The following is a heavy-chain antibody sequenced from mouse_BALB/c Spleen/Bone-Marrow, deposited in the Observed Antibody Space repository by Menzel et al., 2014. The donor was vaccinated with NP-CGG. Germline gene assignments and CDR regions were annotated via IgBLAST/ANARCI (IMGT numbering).Heavy chain of an antibody. Sequence: EVKLMESGGGLVKPGGSLKLSCAASGFTFSSYAMSWIRQTPEKRLEWVATISSGGNYTYYPDSVKGRFTIPRDNAKNTLYLQMSSLRSEDTAMYYCARPNTDYFDYWGQGTTLTVSS. CDR1: GFTFSSYA. CDR2: ISSGGNYT. J-gene: IGHJ2*01. CDR3: ARPNTDYFDY. D-gene: IGHD5-1-1*01. V-gene: IGHV5-9-1*01.